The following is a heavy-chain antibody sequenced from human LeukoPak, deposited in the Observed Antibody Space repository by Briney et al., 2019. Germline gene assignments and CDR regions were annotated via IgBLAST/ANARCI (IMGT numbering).Heavy chain of an antibody. CDR2: MSPDGSEK. CDR3: ARVRGHGMHV. CDR1: GFTLSSHW. V-gene: IGHV3-7*01. Sequence: GGSLRLSCPGSGFTLSSHWMTWVRQAPGKGLEWVANMSPDGSEKYYVDSVKGRFTISRDNAKNSLYLSMNSLRAEDTAVYYCARVRGHGMHVWGQGPTVTVSS. J-gene: IGHJ6*01. D-gene: IGHD3/OR15-3a*01.